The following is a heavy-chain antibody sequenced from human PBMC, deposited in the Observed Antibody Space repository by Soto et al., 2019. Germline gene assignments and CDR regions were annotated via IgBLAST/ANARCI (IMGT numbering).Heavy chain of an antibody. V-gene: IGHV3-11*01. CDR3: ARVSWREKYATDV. Sequence: PGGSLRLSCAASGFTFSDSYMSWIRQAPGKGLEWISYITFSGNTVYYADSLKGRFTISRDNAKNSLYLQMNRLRAEDTAVYYCARVSWREKYATDVSGQGTTVTVS. CDR1: GFTFSDSY. CDR2: ITFSGNTV. J-gene: IGHJ6*01.